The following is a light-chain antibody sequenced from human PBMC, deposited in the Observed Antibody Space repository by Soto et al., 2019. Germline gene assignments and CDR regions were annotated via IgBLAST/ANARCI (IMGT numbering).Light chain of an antibody. CDR2: DVT. CDR1: SSDVGGYNY. Sequence: SALTQPRSVSGSPGQSVTISCTGTSSDVGGYNYVSWYQRQAGKGPKLIIYDVTERPSGVPDRFSAFKSGNTASLTISGLQTDDEGDYYCSSYAGNYVYVFGSGTKVTVL. J-gene: IGLJ1*01. CDR3: SSYAGNYVYV. V-gene: IGLV2-11*01.